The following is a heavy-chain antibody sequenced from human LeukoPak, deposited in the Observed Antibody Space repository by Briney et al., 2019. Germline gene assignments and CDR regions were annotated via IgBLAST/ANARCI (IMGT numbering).Heavy chain of an antibody. D-gene: IGHD3-3*01. J-gene: IGHJ3*02. CDR3: ARGSRFGVVGRDAFDI. V-gene: IGHV3-21*01. CDR2: ISISSNYI. Sequence: GALRLSCAASGFTFSRYSMNWVRQAPGKGLEWVSSISISSNYIYYADSVKGRFTISRDNAKNSLYLQVNSLRAEDTAVYYCARGSRFGVVGRDAFDIWGQGTVVTVS. CDR1: GFTFSRYS.